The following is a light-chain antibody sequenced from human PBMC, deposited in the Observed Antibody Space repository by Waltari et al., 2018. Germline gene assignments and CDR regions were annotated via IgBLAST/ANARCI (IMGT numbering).Light chain of an antibody. Sequence: DIVIAHSADSLAVSLCERPTLNYKPSQSIVYSSTNKNYLAWYQQKPGQAPSLLFYWASTRESGVPDRFSGSGSGTDFTLTISSLQAEDVAVYYCQQYSSAPWTFGQGTKVEIK. CDR3: QQYSSAPWT. V-gene: IGKV4-1*01. J-gene: IGKJ1*01. CDR2: WAS. CDR1: QSIVYSSTNKNY.